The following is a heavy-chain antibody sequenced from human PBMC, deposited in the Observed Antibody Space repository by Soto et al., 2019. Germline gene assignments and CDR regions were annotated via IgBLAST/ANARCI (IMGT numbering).Heavy chain of an antibody. CDR1: GFTFDDYA. J-gene: IGHJ3*02. D-gene: IGHD2-15*01. V-gene: IGHV3-9*01. CDR3: TRGYCSVGSCAFDI. Sequence: EEQLVESGGALVQPGRSLRLSCAASGFTFDDYAMHWVRQVPGKGLEWVSFITWNGVNTAYADSIRGRFTISRDNAKNSLYLQMNSLSAEDTAFYYCTRGYCSVGSCAFDIWGQGIMVAVSS. CDR2: ITWNGVNT.